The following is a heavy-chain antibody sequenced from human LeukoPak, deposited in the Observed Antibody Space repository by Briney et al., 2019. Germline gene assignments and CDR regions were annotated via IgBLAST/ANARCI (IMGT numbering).Heavy chain of an antibody. Sequence: SETLSLTCTVSGGSISSSSYYWGWIRQPPGKGLEWIGSIYYSGSTYYNPSLKSRVTISVGTSKNQFSLKLSSVTAADTAVYYCARGPPPTRKRLYYYDSSGYRGNWFDPWGQGTLVTVSS. J-gene: IGHJ5*02. V-gene: IGHV4-39*01. D-gene: IGHD3-22*01. CDR1: GGSISSSSYY. CDR3: ARGPPPTRKRLYYYDSSGYRGNWFDP. CDR2: IYYSGST.